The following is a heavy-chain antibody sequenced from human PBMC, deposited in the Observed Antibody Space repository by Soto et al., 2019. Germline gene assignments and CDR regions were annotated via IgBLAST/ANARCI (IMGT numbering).Heavy chain of an antibody. CDR2: INPSNDNT. D-gene: IGHD1-26*01. Sequence: ASVKVSCKASNYSFSSFGISWVRQAPGQGLEWMAWINPSNDNTNYAQGLQGRVTLTSDTSTSTAYMELRSLRSDDTAAYYCARDPFYTGSNLQVGYFDSWGQGTLVTVSS. CDR1: NYSFSSFG. CDR3: ARDPFYTGSNLQVGYFDS. J-gene: IGHJ4*02. V-gene: IGHV1-18*01.